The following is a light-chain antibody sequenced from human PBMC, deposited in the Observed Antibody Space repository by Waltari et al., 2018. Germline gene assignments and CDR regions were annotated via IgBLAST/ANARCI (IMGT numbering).Light chain of an antibody. CDR3: SSYGGNDNLV. Sequence: QSALTQPPSASGSPGQSVTISCTGTSSDVGGYNFVSWYQQHPGKAPTVMIDEVSKRPSGVPDRFSGSKSGNTASLTVSGVQGEEEADYYCSSYGGNDNLVFGGGTKLTVL. CDR2: EVS. J-gene: IGLJ3*02. CDR1: SSDVGGYNF. V-gene: IGLV2-8*01.